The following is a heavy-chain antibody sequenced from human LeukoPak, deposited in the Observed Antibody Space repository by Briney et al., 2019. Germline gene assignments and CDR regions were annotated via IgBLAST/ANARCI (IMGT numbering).Heavy chain of an antibody. D-gene: IGHD2-2*01. J-gene: IGHJ5*02. V-gene: IGHV1-24*01. CDR3: ATARYCSSTSCYPWFDP. CDR2: FDPEDGGT. Sequence: ASVKVSCKVSGYTLTELSMHWVRQAPGKGLEWMGGFDPEDGGTIYAQKFQGRVTMTEDTSTDTAYMELSSLRSEDTAVYYCATARYCSSTSCYPWFDPWGQGTLVTVSS. CDR1: GYTLTELS.